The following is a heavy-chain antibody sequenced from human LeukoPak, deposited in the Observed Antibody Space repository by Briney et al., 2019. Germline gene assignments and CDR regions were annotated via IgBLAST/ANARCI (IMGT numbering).Heavy chain of an antibody. CDR1: GFTVSSNY. D-gene: IGHD3-22*01. CDR3: AREEAYYYDSSGYSGVY. J-gene: IGHJ4*02. V-gene: IGHV3-66*01. Sequence: GGSLRLSCAASGFTVSSNYMSWVRQAPGKGLEWVSVIYSGGSTYYADSVKGRFTISRDNSKNTLYLQMNSLRAEDTAVYYCAREEAYYYDSSGYSGVYWGQGTLVTVSS. CDR2: IYSGGST.